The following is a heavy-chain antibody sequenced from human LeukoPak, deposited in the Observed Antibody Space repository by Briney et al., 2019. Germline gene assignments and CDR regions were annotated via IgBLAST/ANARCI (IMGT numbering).Heavy chain of an antibody. CDR3: AKRRIVGGIGEPDY. J-gene: IGHJ4*02. CDR1: GFTFDTYS. Sequence: GGSLRLSCAASGFTFDTYSMSWVRQAPRKGLEWVSAINGGGSITIYADSVRGRFTISRENYKNTLYLQMNGLRGEDTAVYYCAKRRIVGGIGEPDYWGQGTLVTVSS. CDR2: INGGGSIT. D-gene: IGHD1-26*01. V-gene: IGHV3-23*01.